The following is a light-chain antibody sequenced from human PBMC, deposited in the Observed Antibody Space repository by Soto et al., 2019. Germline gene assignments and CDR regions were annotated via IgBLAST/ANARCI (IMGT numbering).Light chain of an antibody. Sequence: HSVLTQPASVSGSAGQSITISCTGTSSDIGGYDYVSWYQQYPGKAPKLMIYDVSNRPSGVSDRFSGSKSANTASLTISELQAEDEADYYCNSYTTSSSLYVFGTGTKVTVL. CDR1: SSDIGGYDY. J-gene: IGLJ1*01. CDR3: NSYTTSSSLYV. CDR2: DVS. V-gene: IGLV2-14*01.